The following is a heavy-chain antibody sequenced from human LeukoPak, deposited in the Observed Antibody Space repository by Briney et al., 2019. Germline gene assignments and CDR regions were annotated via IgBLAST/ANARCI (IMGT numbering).Heavy chain of an antibody. CDR2: IYHSGST. V-gene: IGHV4-38-2*01. CDR1: GYSISSGYY. Sequence: SETLSLTCAASGYSISSGYYWGWIRQPPGKGLEWIGSIYHSGSTYYNPSLKSRVTISVDTSKNQFSLKLSSVTAADTAVYYCARNIPHCSSTSCYTLLDYWGQGTLVTVSS. J-gene: IGHJ4*02. CDR3: ARNIPHCSSTSCYTLLDY. D-gene: IGHD2-2*02.